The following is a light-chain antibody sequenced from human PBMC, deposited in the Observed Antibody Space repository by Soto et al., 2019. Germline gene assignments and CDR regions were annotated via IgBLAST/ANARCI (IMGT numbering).Light chain of an antibody. Sequence: EIVMTQSPATLSVSPVERVTLSCRASQSVRRNLAWYQQKPGQVPRVLIYGASTRAIGIPDRFSGSGSGTEFTLTISSLQSEDFAVYYCQHYNNLWGFGGGTKVEIK. CDR2: GAS. J-gene: IGKJ4*01. CDR3: QHYNNLWG. CDR1: QSVRRN. V-gene: IGKV3-15*01.